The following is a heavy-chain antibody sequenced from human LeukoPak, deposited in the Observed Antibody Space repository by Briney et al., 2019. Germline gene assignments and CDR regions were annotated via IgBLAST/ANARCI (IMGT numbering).Heavy chain of an antibody. Sequence: PSETLSLTCTVSGGSISSGGYYWSWIRQHPGKGLEWIGYIYYSGSTYYNPSLKSRVTISVDTSKNQFSLKLSSVTAADTAVYYCARDGYKLKAFDIWGQGTMVTVSS. D-gene: IGHD5-24*01. CDR2: IYYSGST. V-gene: IGHV4-31*03. CDR3: ARDGYKLKAFDI. CDR1: GGSISSGGYY. J-gene: IGHJ3*02.